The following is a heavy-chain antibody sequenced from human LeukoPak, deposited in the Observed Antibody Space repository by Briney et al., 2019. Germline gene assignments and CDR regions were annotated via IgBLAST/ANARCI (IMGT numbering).Heavy chain of an antibody. Sequence: GSLRLSCAASGFTFSSYAMSWIRQPPGKGLEWIGEINHSGSTNYNPSLKSRVTISVDTSKNQFSLKLSSVTAADTAVYYCARGGGASSWYLDAFDIWGQGTMVTVSS. CDR1: GFTFSSYA. J-gene: IGHJ3*02. D-gene: IGHD6-13*01. V-gene: IGHV4-34*01. CDR2: INHSGST. CDR3: ARGGGASSWYLDAFDI.